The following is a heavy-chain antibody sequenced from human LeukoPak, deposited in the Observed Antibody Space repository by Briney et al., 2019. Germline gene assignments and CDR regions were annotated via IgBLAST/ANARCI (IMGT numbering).Heavy chain of an antibody. V-gene: IGHV3-7*01. J-gene: IGHJ4*02. CDR3: ARHNYGYNY. D-gene: IGHD5-18*01. CDR2: IKQDGSEK. Sequence: PGGSLRLSCAASGFTFSSYSMSWVRQAPGMGLEWVANIKQDGSEKYYVDSVKGRFTISRDNAKNSLYLQMNSLRVEDTAVYYCARHNYGYNYWGQGTLVTVSS. CDR1: GFTFSSYS.